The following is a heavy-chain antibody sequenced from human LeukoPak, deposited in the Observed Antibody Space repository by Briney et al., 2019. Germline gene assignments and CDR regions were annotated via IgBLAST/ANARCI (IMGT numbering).Heavy chain of an antibody. CDR3: ATQTRIVGATKTIDY. J-gene: IGHJ4*02. D-gene: IGHD1-26*01. Sequence: KPSETLSLTCTVSGGSISSSSYYWGWIRQPPGKGLEWIGSIYYSGSTYYNPSLKSRVTISVDTSKNQFSLKLSSVTAADTAVYYCATQTRIVGATKTIDYWGQGTLVTVSS. V-gene: IGHV4-39*01. CDR2: IYYSGST. CDR1: GGSISSSSYY.